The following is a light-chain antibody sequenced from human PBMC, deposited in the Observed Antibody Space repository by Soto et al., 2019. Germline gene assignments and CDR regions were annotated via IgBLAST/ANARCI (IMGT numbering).Light chain of an antibody. CDR2: GAS. CDR1: QSVSSSD. V-gene: IGKV3-20*01. Sequence: EIVLTQSPGTLSLSPGERATLSCRAVQSVSSSDLAWYQQKPGQTPRLLIYGASSRATGIPDRFSGSGSGTDFTLTISRLEPEDFAVYYCQQYGSSPAWTFGQGTKVDIK. J-gene: IGKJ1*01. CDR3: QQYGSSPAWT.